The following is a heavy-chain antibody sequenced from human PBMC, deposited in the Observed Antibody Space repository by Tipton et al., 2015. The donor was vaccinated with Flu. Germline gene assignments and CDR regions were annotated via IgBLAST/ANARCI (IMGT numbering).Heavy chain of an antibody. CDR2: ISSSGSTI. D-gene: IGHD4-23*01. CDR3: AASGGWVGGFDP. J-gene: IGHJ5*02. CDR1: GFTFSSYS. Sequence: SLRLSCAASGFTFSSYSMNWVRQAPGKGLEWVSSISSSGSTIYYADSVKGRFTISRDNAKNSLYLQMNSLRAEDTAVYYCAASGGWVGGFDPWGQGTLVTVSS. V-gene: IGHV3-21*04.